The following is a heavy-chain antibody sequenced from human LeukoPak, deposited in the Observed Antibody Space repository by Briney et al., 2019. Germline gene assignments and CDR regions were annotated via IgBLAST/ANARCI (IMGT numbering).Heavy chain of an antibody. V-gene: IGHV3-30*18. CDR1: GFTFDDYA. CDR3: AKIPSPAQWLVLGY. CDR2: ISYDGSNK. Sequence: GGSLRLSCAASGFTFDDYAMHWVRQAPGKGLEWVAVISYDGSNKYYADSVKGRFTISRDNSKNTLYLQMNSLRAEDTAVYYCAKIPSPAQWLVLGYWGQGTLVTVSS. J-gene: IGHJ4*02. D-gene: IGHD6-19*01.